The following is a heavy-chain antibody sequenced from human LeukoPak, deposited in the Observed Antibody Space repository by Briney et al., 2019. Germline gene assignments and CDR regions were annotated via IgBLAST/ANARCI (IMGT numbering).Heavy chain of an antibody. D-gene: IGHD2-2*01. CDR2: INHSGST. CDR3: ARGRGGYCSSTSCSPGPYYFDY. Sequence: SETLSLTCAVYGGSFSGYYWSWIRQPPGKGLEWIGEINHSGSTNYNPSLKSRVTISVDTSKNQFSLKLSSVTAADTAMYYCARGRGGYCSSTSCSPGPYYFDYWGQGTLVTVSS. V-gene: IGHV4-34*01. J-gene: IGHJ4*02. CDR1: GGSFSGYY.